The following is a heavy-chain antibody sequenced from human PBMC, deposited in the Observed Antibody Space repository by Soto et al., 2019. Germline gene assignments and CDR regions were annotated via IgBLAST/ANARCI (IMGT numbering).Heavy chain of an antibody. CDR2: ISPLFSTT. CDR1: GDLFNNYA. CDR3: AASTSVAAAGYFKF. J-gene: IGHJ4*02. V-gene: IGHV1-69*01. Sequence: QVQLVQSGAEVKEPGSSVKVLCKATGDLFNNYAFNWVRQAPGQGLEWMGRISPLFSTTNYAQKFQGRVTIGADELTSIVDLEVSNLGSEDTAMYYCAASTSVAAAGYFKFWGQGTRVTVSP. D-gene: IGHD6-13*01.